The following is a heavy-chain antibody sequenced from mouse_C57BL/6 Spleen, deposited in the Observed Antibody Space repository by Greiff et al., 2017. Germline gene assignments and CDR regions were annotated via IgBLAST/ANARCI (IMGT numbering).Heavy chain of an antibody. J-gene: IGHJ4*01. D-gene: IGHD2-1*01. CDR3: ARVGNYEDAKDY. CDR2: INPNNGGT. CDR1: GYTFTDYN. V-gene: IGHV1-18*01. Sequence: EVQLQESGPELLKPGASVKIPCKASGYTFTDYNMDWVKQSHGKSLEWIGDINPNNGGTIYNQKFKGKATLTVDKSSSTAYMELRSLTSEDTAVYYCARVGNYEDAKDYWGQGTSVTVSS.